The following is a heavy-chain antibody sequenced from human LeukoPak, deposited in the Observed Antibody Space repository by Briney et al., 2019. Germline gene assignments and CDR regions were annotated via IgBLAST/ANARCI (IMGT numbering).Heavy chain of an antibody. CDR2: ISAYNGNT. CDR1: GGTFSSYA. CDR3: ARLAAAPNLYFDY. J-gene: IGHJ4*02. V-gene: IGHV1-18*01. Sequence: GASVKVSCKASGGTFSSYAISWVRQAPGQGLEWMGWISAYNGNTNYAQKLQGRVTMTTDTSTSTAYMELRSLRSDDTAVYYCARLAAAPNLYFDYWGQGTLVTVSS. D-gene: IGHD6-13*01.